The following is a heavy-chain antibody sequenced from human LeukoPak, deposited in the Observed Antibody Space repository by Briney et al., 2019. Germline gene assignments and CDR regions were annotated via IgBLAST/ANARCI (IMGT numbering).Heavy chain of an antibody. CDR2: INHSGST. V-gene: IGHV4-34*01. J-gene: IGHJ4*02. D-gene: IGHD6-19*01. Sequence: SETLSLTCAAYGGSFSGYYWSWIRQPPGKGLEWIGEINHSGSTNYNPSLKSRVTMSVDTSKNQFSLKVSSVTAADTAVYYCARHLGVTGTFDYWGQGTLVTVSS. CDR1: GGSFSGYY. CDR3: ARHLGVTGTFDY.